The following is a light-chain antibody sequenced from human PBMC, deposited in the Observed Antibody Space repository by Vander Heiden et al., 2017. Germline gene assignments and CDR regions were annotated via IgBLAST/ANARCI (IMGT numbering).Light chain of an antibody. CDR3: QQYNNWPYT. Sequence: EIVMTQSPGSLSVFPGDSATLPCRASHSVGTNLAWYRQRPGQPPSLLIFDASSRATGVPARFRASGSGTEFTLTISSLQSEDFASYYCQQYNNWPYTFGQGTKLEIK. CDR1: HSVGTN. J-gene: IGKJ2*01. V-gene: IGKV3-15*01. CDR2: DAS.